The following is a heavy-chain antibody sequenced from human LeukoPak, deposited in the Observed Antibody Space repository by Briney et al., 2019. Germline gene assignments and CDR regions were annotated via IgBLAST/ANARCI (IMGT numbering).Heavy chain of an antibody. V-gene: IGHV1-2*02. CDR3: AIYFCSGGSCYHRSPFDY. Sequence: ASVKVSCKASGYTFTGYYMHWVRQAPGQGLEWMGWINPNSGGTNYAQKFQGRVTMTRDTSISTAYMELSRLRSDDTAVYYCAIYFCSGGSCYHRSPFDYWGQGTLVTVS. CDR2: INPNSGGT. CDR1: GYTFTGYY. J-gene: IGHJ4*02. D-gene: IGHD2-15*01.